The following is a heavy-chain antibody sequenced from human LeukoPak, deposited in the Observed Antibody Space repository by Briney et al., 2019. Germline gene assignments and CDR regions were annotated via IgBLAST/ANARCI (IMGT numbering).Heavy chain of an antibody. D-gene: IGHD2-15*01. V-gene: IGHV4-4*02. CDR3: ARPRGYCSGGSCYFSWFDP. CDR1: GGSISSSNW. J-gene: IGHJ5*02. CDR2: IYHSGST. Sequence: SETLSLTCAVSGGSISSSNWWSWVRQPPGKGLEWIGEIYHSGSTNYNPSLKSRVTISVDKSKNQFSLKLSSVTAADTAVYYCARPRGYCSGGSCYFSWFDPWGQGTLVTVSS.